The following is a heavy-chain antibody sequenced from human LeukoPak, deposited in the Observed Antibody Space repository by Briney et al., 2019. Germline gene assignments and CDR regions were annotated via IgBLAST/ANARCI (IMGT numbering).Heavy chain of an antibody. D-gene: IGHD6-6*01. Sequence: SETLSLTCTVSGYSISSGYYWGWIRQPPGKGLEWIGSIYHSGSTYYNPSLKSRVTISVDTSKNQLSLKLSSVTAADTAVYYCARVGSSSDGVDYWGQGTLVTVSS. V-gene: IGHV4-38-2*02. CDR3: ARVGSSSDGVDY. CDR1: GYSISSGYY. CDR2: IYHSGST. J-gene: IGHJ4*02.